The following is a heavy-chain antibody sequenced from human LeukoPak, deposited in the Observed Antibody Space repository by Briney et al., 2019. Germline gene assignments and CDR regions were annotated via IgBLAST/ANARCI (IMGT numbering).Heavy chain of an antibody. CDR3: VSQEVVPH. Sequence: GGSLRLSCVGSGFTFRNHWVNWVRQSPRKGLEWVANIKPDGIDKYYVDSARGRFTVSRDNAKNSLYLQMDSLRAEDTAVYYCVSQEVVPHWGQGTLVSVSS. J-gene: IGHJ4*02. V-gene: IGHV3-7*01. CDR2: IKPDGIDK. CDR1: GFTFRNHW. D-gene: IGHD2-15*01.